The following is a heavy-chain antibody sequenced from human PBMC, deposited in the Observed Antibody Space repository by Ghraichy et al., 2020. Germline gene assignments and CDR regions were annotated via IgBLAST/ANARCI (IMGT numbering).Heavy chain of an antibody. Sequence: SETLSLTCTVSGGSISSGGYYWSWIRQHPGKGLEWIGYIYYSGSTYYNPSLKSLVTISVDTSKNQFSLKLSSVTAADTAVYYCARGALSQNPFQHWGQGTLVTVSS. CDR3: ARGALSQNPFQH. J-gene: IGHJ1*01. D-gene: IGHD3-9*01. CDR1: GGSISSGGYY. V-gene: IGHV4-31*01. CDR2: IYYSGST.